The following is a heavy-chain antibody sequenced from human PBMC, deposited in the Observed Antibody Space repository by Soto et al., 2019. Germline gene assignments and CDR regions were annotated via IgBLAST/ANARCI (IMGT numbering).Heavy chain of an antibody. CDR1: GEAMSGYC. J-gene: IGHJ4*02. Sequence: SGTRSRAGKGSGEAMSGYCLIWIRQPPGKRLEWIGYINYSGSTNYNPSLKSRVTISVDTSKNQFSLKLSSVTAADTAVYYCARRYGGNLDYWGQGTLVTVSS. D-gene: IGHD1-26*01. CDR2: INYSGST. V-gene: IGHV4-59*08. CDR3: ARRYGGNLDY.